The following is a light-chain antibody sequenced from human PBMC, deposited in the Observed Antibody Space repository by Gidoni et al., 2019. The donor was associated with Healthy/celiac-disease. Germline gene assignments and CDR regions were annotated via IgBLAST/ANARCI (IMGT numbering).Light chain of an antibody. CDR3: QQYDSPPYT. V-gene: IGKV1-33*01. CDR2: DAS. CDR1: QDISNY. J-gene: IGKJ2*01. Sequence: DIQMTQSPSSLSASVGDRVTITCQVSQDISNYLNWYQQKPGKAPKLLIYDASNFETGVPSRFSGSRSGTDFSFTISSLQPEDIAKYYCQQYDSPPYTFGPGTKLEIK.